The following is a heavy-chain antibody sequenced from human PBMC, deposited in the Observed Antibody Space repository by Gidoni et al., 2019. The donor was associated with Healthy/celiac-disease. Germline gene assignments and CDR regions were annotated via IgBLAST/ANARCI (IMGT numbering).Heavy chain of an antibody. CDR1: GGSLSSSSYY. V-gene: IGHV4-39*01. Sequence: QLQLQESGPGLVQPSETLSLTCTFSGGSLSSSSYYWGWIRQPPGKGPEWNGSIYYSVGTYYNPSLKSRVTISVDTSKNQFSLKLSSVTAADKAVDYCARHQLYGKTFDYWGQGTLVTVSS. D-gene: IGHD3-16*02. CDR3: ARHQLYGKTFDY. CDR2: IYYSVGT. J-gene: IGHJ4*02.